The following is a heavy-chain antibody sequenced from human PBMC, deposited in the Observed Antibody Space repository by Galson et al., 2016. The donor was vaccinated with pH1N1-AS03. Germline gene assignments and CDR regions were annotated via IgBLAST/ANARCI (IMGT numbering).Heavy chain of an antibody. V-gene: IGHV1-69*01. CDR2: IIPTYGTS. Sequence: SVKVSCKASGDTFSGYGITWVRQAPGQGLEWMGGIIPTYGTSNCAQKFQGRVTITADESTSTTYMDLSSLRSEDTDVYFCARRRLDPFRGASGWYFYFYGVDVWGQGTTVTVSS. J-gene: IGHJ6*02. D-gene: IGHD6-25*01. CDR3: ARRRLDPFRGASGWYFYFYGVDV. CDR1: GDTFSGYG.